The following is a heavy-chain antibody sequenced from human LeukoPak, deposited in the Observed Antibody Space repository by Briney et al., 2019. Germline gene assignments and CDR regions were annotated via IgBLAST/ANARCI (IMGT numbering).Heavy chain of an antibody. Sequence: NAGGSLRLSCAASGFTFSSYSMNWVRQAPGKGLEWVSSISSSSSYIYYADSVKGRFTISRDNAKNSLYPQMNSLRAEDTAVYYCARVKPPSRDGYNYVNRPADYWGQGTLVTVSS. V-gene: IGHV3-21*01. CDR2: ISSSSSYI. CDR3: ARVKPPSRDGYNYVNRPADY. D-gene: IGHD5-24*01. J-gene: IGHJ4*02. CDR1: GFTFSSYS.